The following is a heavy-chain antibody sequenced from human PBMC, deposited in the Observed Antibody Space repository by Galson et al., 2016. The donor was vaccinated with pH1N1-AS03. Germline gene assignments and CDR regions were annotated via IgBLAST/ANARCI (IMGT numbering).Heavy chain of an antibody. V-gene: IGHV4-4*02. D-gene: IGHD4-17*01. CDR3: ARHLYGDYVGWFDP. CDR2: VHYSGTT. Sequence: ETLSLTCAVSGGSMTSPDWWTWVRQPPGKGLEWIGEVHYSGTTSYNPSLESRVTISVDTSKNPFSLKLSSVTAADTAVYYCARHLYGDYVGWFDPWGQGTLVTVSS. J-gene: IGHJ5*02. CDR1: GGSMTSPDW.